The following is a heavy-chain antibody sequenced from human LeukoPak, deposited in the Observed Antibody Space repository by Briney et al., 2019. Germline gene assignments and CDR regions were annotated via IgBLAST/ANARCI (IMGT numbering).Heavy chain of an antibody. D-gene: IGHD3-22*01. CDR2: IYYSGST. V-gene: IGHV4-59*01. CDR3: ARDRDYYDSRGAFDI. J-gene: IGHJ3*02. Sequence: SETLSLTRTVSGGSISSYYSSWIRQPPGKGLEWIGYIYYSGSTNYNPSLKSRVTISVDTSKHQFSLKLSSVTAADTAVYYCARDRDYYDSRGAFDIWGQGTMFTVSS. CDR1: GGSISSYY.